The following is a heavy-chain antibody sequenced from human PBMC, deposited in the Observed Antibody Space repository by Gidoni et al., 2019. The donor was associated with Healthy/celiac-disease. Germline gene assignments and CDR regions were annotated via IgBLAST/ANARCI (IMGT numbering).Heavy chain of an antibody. CDR2: IVVGSGNT. V-gene: IGHV1-58*01. Sequence: QMQLVQSGPEVKKPGTSVKVSCKASGFTFTSSAVQWVRQARGQRLEWIGWIVVGSGNTNYAQKFQERVTITRDMSTSTAYMALSSLRSEDTAVYYCAGGYCSSTSCEGYYYYGMDVWGQGTTVTVSS. D-gene: IGHD2-2*01. CDR1: GFTFTSSA. J-gene: IGHJ6*02. CDR3: AGGYCSSTSCEGYYYYGMDV.